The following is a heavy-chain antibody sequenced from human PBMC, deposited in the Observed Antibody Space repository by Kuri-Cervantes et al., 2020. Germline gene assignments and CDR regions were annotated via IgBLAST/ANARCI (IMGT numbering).Heavy chain of an antibody. CDR3: ARERGEPYYYDSSGLSSFRH. V-gene: IGHV4-34*01. J-gene: IGHJ1*01. Sequence: SETLSLTCAVYGGSFRGYYWSWIRQPPGKGLEWIGEINHSGRTNYNPSLKSRVTISIDTSKNQSSLKLNSVTAADTAVYYCARERGEPYYYDSSGLSSFRHWGQGTLVTVSS. D-gene: IGHD3-22*01. CDR2: INHSGRT. CDR1: GGSFRGYY.